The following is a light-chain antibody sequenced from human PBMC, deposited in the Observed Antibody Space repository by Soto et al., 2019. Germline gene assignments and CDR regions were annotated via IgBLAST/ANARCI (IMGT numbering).Light chain of an antibody. V-gene: IGKV3-15*01. Sequence: IVMTQSPATLSVSPGERASLSCRASQSVSSNLAWYQQTPGQAPRLLIHGASTRATGIPARFSGSGSGTEFTLTISGLQSEDFAVYYCQQYNNWPQTFGQGTKVDI. CDR3: QQYNNWPQT. J-gene: IGKJ1*01. CDR2: GAS. CDR1: QSVSSN.